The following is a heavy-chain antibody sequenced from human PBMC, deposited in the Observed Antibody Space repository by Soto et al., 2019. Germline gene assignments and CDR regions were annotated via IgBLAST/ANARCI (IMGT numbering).Heavy chain of an antibody. CDR1: GGALSSGYY. J-gene: IGHJ5*02. Sequence: SETLSLTCTVSGGALSSGYYWGWIRQPPGKGLEWIGSIYHSGSTYYNTSLKGRVTISVDKSKNQFSLKLSAVAAADTAVYYCARALIVSVTALNWFDPWGQGTLVTVSS. CDR3: ARALIVSVTALNWFDP. D-gene: IGHD2-21*02. CDR2: IYHSGST. V-gene: IGHV4-38-2*02.